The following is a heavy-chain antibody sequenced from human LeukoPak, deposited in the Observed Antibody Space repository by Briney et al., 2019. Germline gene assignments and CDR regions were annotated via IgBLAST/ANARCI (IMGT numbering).Heavy chain of an antibody. CDR1: GFTFSSYS. D-gene: IGHD2-2*01. V-gene: IGHV3-48*01. Sequence: PGGSLRLSCAASGFTFSSYSMNWVRQAPGKGLEWVSYINSSSSTIYYAASVKGRFTFSRDNAKNSLYLQMNSLRAEDTAVYYCARDSVYCSSTSCYGYYYGMDVWGQGTTVTVSS. J-gene: IGHJ6*02. CDR2: INSSSSTI. CDR3: ARDSVYCSSTSCYGYYYGMDV.